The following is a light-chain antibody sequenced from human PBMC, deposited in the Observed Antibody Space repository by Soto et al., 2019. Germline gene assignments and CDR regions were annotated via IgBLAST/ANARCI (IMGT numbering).Light chain of an antibody. V-gene: IGKV2-30*01. CDR2: KVS. CDR3: MEGTHWPPWT. CDR1: HSLIYSDGNSY. Sequence: EVVMTQSPLSLSVTLGQPASISRKSSHSLIYSDGNSYLNWFQQRPGQSPRRLIYKVSNRDSGXPXRXXGSGSGTDFTLNISRVEADDVGIYFCMEGTHWPPWTFGQGTKVEIK. J-gene: IGKJ1*01.